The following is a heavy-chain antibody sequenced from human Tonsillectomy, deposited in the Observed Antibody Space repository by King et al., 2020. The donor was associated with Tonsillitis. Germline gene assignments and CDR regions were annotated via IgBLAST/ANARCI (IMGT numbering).Heavy chain of an antibody. J-gene: IGHJ6*02. D-gene: IGHD1-26*01. CDR1: GFTFSSYA. CDR2: IIGSGGST. V-gene: IGHV3-23*04. CDR3: AKEIVGATTWYYGMDV. Sequence: QLVQSGGGLVQPGGSLRLSCAASGFTFSSYAMSWVRQAPGKGLEWVSAIIGSGGSTYYADSVKGRFTISRDNSKNTLYLQMNSLRAEDTAVYYCAKEIVGATTWYYGMDVWGQGTTVTVSS.